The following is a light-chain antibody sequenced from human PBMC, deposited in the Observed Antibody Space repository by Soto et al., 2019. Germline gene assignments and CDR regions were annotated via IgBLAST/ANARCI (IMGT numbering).Light chain of an antibody. Sequence: ENVLTQSPGTLSLSPGERAILSCRASQSVISNFLAWYQQKPGQAPRLLIYGASSRATGIPDGFSGSGSGTDFTLTISRLEPEDFAVYYCLQYGSSPYTFGQGAKLEIK. V-gene: IGKV3-20*01. CDR2: GAS. J-gene: IGKJ2*01. CDR1: QSVISNF. CDR3: LQYGSSPYT.